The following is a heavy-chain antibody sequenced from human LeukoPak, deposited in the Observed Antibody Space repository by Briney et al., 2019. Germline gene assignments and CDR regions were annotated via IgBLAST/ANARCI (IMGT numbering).Heavy chain of an antibody. V-gene: IGHV3-23*01. Sequence: GGSLRLSCAASGFNYGSYVMSWVRQAPGKGLEWVSSMTGSGMSTYYADSVKGRFTISRDNSKNMLYLQTNSLRAEDTAVYYCAKGAVVIKFLFDSWGQGTLVTVSS. CDR1: GFNYGSYV. CDR3: AKGAVVIKFLFDS. CDR2: MTGSGMST. J-gene: IGHJ4*02. D-gene: IGHD4-23*01.